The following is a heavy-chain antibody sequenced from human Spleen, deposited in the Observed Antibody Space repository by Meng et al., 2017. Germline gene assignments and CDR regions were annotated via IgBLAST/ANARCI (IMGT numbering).Heavy chain of an antibody. D-gene: IGHD6-13*01. J-gene: IGHJ4*02. Sequence: QVAVVQSGAEVKNPGASVKVSCKPSGYTFTAYWLHWVRQAPGQGLEWMGRIDPGTGGTQYAQNFQGRVTMTRDTSISTTYMELSRLRSDDTAVYYCVRDEDISAAGKLFGDYWGQGTLVTVSS. CDR3: VRDEDISAAGKLFGDY. V-gene: IGHV1-2*06. CDR2: IDPGTGGT. CDR1: GYTFTAYW.